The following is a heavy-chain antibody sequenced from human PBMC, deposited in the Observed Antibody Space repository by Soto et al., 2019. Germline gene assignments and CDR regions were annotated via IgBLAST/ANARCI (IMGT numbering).Heavy chain of an antibody. Sequence: QVQLVESGGGVVQPGRSLRLSCAASGFTFSSYAMHWVRQAPGKGLEWVAVISYDGSNKYYADSVKGRFTISRDNSKNTLYLQMNSLRAGDTAVYYCARGEGWLDYWGQGTLVTVSS. V-gene: IGHV3-30-3*01. CDR1: GFTFSSYA. CDR3: ARGEGWLDY. J-gene: IGHJ4*02. D-gene: IGHD6-19*01. CDR2: ISYDGSNK.